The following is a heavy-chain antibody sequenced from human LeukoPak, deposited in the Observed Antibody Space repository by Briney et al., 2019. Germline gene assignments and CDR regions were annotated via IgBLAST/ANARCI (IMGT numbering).Heavy chain of an antibody. CDR1: GFTFSDCS. V-gene: IGHV3-11*03. J-gene: IGHJ6*02. D-gene: IGHD3-22*01. Sequence: PGGSLRLSCAASGFTFSDCSMTWIRQAPGKGLEWVSYISGSSSYTNYADSVKGRFTISRDNAKNSLYLQLNSLRAEDTAVYYWARCKCYYGSGGYYYYYYGMDVWGQGATVTVAS. CDR3: ARCKCYYGSGGYYYYYYGMDV. CDR2: ISGSSSYT.